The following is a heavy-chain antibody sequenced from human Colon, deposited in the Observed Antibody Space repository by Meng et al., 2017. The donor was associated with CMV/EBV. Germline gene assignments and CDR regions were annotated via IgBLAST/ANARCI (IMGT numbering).Heavy chain of an antibody. CDR2: INRDGSQI. J-gene: IGHJ4*02. V-gene: IGHV3-7*01. Sequence: GSLRLSCAGSGFFFGVHWMNWVRQVPGKGLEWVANINRDGSQIYYGDSVKGRFTISRDNAEKSLFLEMKSLRVDDTAVYYCVRGTDRDFSGYDFLLWGQGTLVTVSS. CDR1: GFFFGVHW. D-gene: IGHD5-12*01. CDR3: VRGTDRDFSGYDFLL.